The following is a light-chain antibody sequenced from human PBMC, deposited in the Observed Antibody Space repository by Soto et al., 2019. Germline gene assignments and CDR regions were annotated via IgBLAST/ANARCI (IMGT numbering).Light chain of an antibody. J-gene: IGLJ2*01. CDR2: EDN. CDR3: QSYDSSNLV. Sequence: NFMLTQPHSVSESPGKTVTISCTRSSGSIASNDVQWYQQRPGSAPTTVIYEDNQRPSGVPDRFSGSIDSSSNSASLTISGLKTEDEADYYCQSYDSSNLVFGGGTKVTV. CDR1: SGSIASND. V-gene: IGLV6-57*04.